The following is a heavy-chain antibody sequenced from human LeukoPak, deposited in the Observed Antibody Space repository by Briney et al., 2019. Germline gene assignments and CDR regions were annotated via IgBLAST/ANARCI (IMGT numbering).Heavy chain of an antibody. CDR2: ISGSGGST. J-gene: IGHJ4*02. Sequence: PGGSLGLSCAASGFTFSSYAMSWVRQAPGKGLEWVSAISGSGGSTYYADSVKGRFTISRDNSKNTLYLQMNSLRAEDTAVYYCASGRGGYSYGPRDYWGQGTLVTVSS. D-gene: IGHD5-18*01. V-gene: IGHV3-23*01. CDR3: ASGRGGYSYGPRDY. CDR1: GFTFSSYA.